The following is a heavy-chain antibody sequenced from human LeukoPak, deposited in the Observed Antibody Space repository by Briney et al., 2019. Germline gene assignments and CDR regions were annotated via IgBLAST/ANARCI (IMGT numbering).Heavy chain of an antibody. D-gene: IGHD3-22*01. CDR1: GYTFTNYD. V-gene: IGHV1-8*03. CDR3: ASLSLPKSYYDSSGLYFDY. J-gene: IGHJ4*02. Sequence: ASVKVSCKASGYTFTNYDINWVRQATGQGLEWMGWMKPNTANTDYSKKFPGKVNFTRDPSISTAYMELSSLRSEGTAVYYYASLSLPKSYYDSSGLYFDYWGQGTLATVSS. CDR2: MKPNTANT.